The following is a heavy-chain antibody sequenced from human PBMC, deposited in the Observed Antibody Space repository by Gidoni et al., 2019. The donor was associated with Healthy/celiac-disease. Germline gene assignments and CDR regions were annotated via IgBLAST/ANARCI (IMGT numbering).Heavy chain of an antibody. CDR3: ARGRHIAAAGSFDY. CDR2: TYYRSKWYN. V-gene: IGHV6-1*01. CDR1: GDSVSSNSAA. J-gene: IGHJ4*02. Sequence: PVLGLSLTCAISGDSVSSNSAAWNWIRQSPSRGLEWLGRTYYRSKWYNDYAVSVKSRITINPDTSKNQFSLQLNSVTPEDTAVYYCARGRHIAAAGSFDYWGQGTLVTVSS. D-gene: IGHD6-13*01.